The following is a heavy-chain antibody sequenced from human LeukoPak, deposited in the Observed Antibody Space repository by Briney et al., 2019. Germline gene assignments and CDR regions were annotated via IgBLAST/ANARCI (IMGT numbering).Heavy chain of an antibody. CDR1: GFTFSSYA. CDR3: AKERGAIVGATAFDY. V-gene: IGHV3-23*01. Sequence: GGSLRLSCAASGFTFSSYAMSWVRQAPVKGLQWVSAISGSGGSTYYADSVKGRFTISRDNSKNTLYLQMNSLRAEDTAVYYCAKERGAIVGATAFDYWGQGTLVTVSS. D-gene: IGHD1-26*01. J-gene: IGHJ4*02. CDR2: ISGSGGST.